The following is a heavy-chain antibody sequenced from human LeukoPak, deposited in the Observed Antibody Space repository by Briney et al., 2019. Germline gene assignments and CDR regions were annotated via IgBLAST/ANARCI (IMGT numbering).Heavy chain of an antibody. Sequence: SVTVSCTASGGTFSSYAISWVRQAPGQGLEWMGGIIPIFGTANYAQKFQGRVTITADESTSTAYMELSSLRSEDTAVYYCASSGYYYSSFDYWGQGTLVTVSS. CDR3: ASSGYYYSSFDY. J-gene: IGHJ4*02. CDR1: GGTFSSYA. D-gene: IGHD3-22*01. V-gene: IGHV1-69*13. CDR2: IIPIFGTA.